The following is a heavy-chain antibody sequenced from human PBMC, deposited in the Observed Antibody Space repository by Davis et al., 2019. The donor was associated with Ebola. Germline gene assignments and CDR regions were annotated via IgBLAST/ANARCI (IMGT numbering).Heavy chain of an antibody. CDR3: ARAYDFWSGSGYEGLDY. CDR2: ISISSNYI. V-gene: IGHV3-21*01. CDR1: GFTFRSYS. J-gene: IGHJ4*02. Sequence: PGGSLRLSCAASGFTFRSYSMNWVRQAPGKGLEWVSSISISSNYIYYADSVKGRFTISRDNAKNSLYLQMNSLRAEDTAMYYCARAYDFWSGSGYEGLDYWGQGTRVTVSS. D-gene: IGHD3-3*01.